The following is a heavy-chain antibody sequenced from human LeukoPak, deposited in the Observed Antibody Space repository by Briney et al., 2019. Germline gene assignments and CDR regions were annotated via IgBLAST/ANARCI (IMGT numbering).Heavy chain of an antibody. Sequence: GGSLRLSCAASGFTFDDYAMHWVRQAPGKGLEWVSGISWNNGSIGYADSVKGRFTISRDNSKNTLYLQMNSLRAEDTAVYYCARARGYYGSSVSYYYYYMDVWGKGTTVTISS. CDR1: GFTFDDYA. CDR3: ARARGYYGSSVSYYYYYMDV. CDR2: ISWNNGSI. V-gene: IGHV3-9*01. J-gene: IGHJ6*03. D-gene: IGHD3-10*01.